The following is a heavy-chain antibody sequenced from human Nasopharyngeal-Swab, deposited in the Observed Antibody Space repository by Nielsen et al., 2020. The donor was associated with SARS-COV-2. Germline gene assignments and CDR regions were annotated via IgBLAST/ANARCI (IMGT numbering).Heavy chain of an antibody. Sequence: GGSLRLSCAASGFTFSTYSMNWVRQAPGKGLEWVSAISSRGDYIYYAPSVEGRFTISRDNAKDSLYLQMNSLRADDTAIYYCARDTPAMFAYWGQGTLVTVSS. V-gene: IGHV3-21*01. CDR1: GFTFSTYS. CDR2: ISSRGDYI. CDR3: ARDTPAMFAY. J-gene: IGHJ4*02.